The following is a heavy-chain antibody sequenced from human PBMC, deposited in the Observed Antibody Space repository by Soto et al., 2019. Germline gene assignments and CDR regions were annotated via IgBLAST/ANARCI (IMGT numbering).Heavy chain of an antibody. CDR3: ARDLVRGVIKLYYCGMDA. CDR1: GDSVSSNSAA. Sequence: SQTLSLTCAISGDSVSSNSAAWNWIRQSPSRGLEWLGRTYYRSKWYNDYAVSVKSRITINPDTSKNQFSLQLNSVTPEDTAVYYCARDLVRGVIKLYYCGMDAWGQGTTVTVSS. D-gene: IGHD3-10*01. J-gene: IGHJ6*02. CDR2: TYYRSKWYN. V-gene: IGHV6-1*01.